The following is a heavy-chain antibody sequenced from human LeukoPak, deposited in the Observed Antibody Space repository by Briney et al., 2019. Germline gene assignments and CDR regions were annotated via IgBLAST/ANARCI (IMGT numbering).Heavy chain of an antibody. D-gene: IGHD2-15*01. Sequence: GGSLRLSCSASGLTFSNYAIHWVRQAPGEGLEYVSAINTNGGSTYYADSVKDRFTISRDNSKNTLYLQMSSLRTEDTAVYYCVKGYCSGGNCFSRTLYYFDYWGQGTLVTVSS. CDR3: VKGYCSGGNCFSRTLYYFDY. CDR1: GLTFSNYA. CDR2: INTNGGST. J-gene: IGHJ4*02. V-gene: IGHV3-64D*09.